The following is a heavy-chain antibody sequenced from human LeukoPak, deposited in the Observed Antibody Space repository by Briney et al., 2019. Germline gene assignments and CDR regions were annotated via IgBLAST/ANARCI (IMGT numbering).Heavy chain of an antibody. CDR2: ISGSGGST. CDR1: GFTFDDYA. V-gene: IGHV3-23*01. D-gene: IGHD4-17*01. CDR3: AKSPTTVTDNWFDP. J-gene: IGHJ5*02. Sequence: GGSLRLSCAASGFTFDDYAMHWVRQAPGKGLEWVSAISGSGGSTYYADSVKGRFTISRDNSKNTLYLQMNSLRAEDTAIYYCAKSPTTVTDNWFDPWGQGTLVTVSS.